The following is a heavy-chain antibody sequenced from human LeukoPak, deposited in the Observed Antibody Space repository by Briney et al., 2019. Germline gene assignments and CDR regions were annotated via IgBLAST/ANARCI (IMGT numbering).Heavy chain of an antibody. CDR3: AQQGYSYGRPTHFDY. V-gene: IGHV4-39*01. CDR1: GGSISSSSYY. Sequence: KASETLSLTCTVSGGSISSSSYYWGWIRQPPGKGLEWIGSIYYSGSTYYNPSLKSRVTISVDTSKNQFSLKLSSVTAADTAVYYCAQQGYSYGRPTHFDYWGQGTLVTVSS. D-gene: IGHD5-18*01. J-gene: IGHJ4*02. CDR2: IYYSGST.